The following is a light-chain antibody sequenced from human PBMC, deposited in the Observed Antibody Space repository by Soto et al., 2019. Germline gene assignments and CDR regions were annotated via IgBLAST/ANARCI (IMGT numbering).Light chain of an antibody. Sequence: EIVMTQSPGTLSLSPGETATLSCRASQSVSSDLAWYQQKSGQSPRLLIYGASTRATGIPARFRGSGFGTEFSLTISSLQSEDFAVYYCQQYNDWPRTFGQGTRVEI. J-gene: IGKJ1*01. CDR3: QQYNDWPRT. V-gene: IGKV3-15*01. CDR1: QSVSSD. CDR2: GAS.